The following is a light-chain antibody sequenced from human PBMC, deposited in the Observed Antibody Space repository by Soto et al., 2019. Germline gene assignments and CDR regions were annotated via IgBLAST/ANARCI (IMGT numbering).Light chain of an antibody. Sequence: DIQMTQSPSSLSASVGDRVTITCRASQSISTYLNWYQQKLGKASKLLIYAASSLQSGVPSRFSGSGSETDFTLTISSLQHEEFATYYWHLRHRTPYIFGQGNKLEIK. J-gene: IGKJ2*01. CDR3: HLRHRTPYI. CDR1: QSISTY. V-gene: IGKV1-39*01. CDR2: AAS.